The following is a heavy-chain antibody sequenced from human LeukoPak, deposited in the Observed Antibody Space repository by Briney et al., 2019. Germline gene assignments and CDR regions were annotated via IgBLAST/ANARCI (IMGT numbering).Heavy chain of an antibody. D-gene: IGHD4-17*01. CDR2: ISSSYI. CDR1: GFTFSSYS. J-gene: IGHJ4*02. Sequence: GGSLRLSCAASGFTFSSYSMNWVRQAPGKGLEWVSSISSSYIYYADSVKGRFTISRDNAKNSLYLQMNSLRAEDTAVYYCARESNYGNLDYWGQGTLVTVSS. V-gene: IGHV3-21*01. CDR3: ARESNYGNLDY.